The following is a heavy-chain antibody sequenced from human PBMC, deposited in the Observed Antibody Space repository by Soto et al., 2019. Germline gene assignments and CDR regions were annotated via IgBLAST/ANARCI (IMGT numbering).Heavy chain of an antibody. Sequence: EVQLVQSGAEVKKPGESLRISCKGSGYSFTRYWISWVRQMPGKVLEWLVRIDPSDSYTNYSPSFQGHVTISAAKSISTAYLQWSSLKASDTAMYYCARLQAAAGDNDLTFDYWGQGTLGTGSS. CDR2: IDPSDSYT. V-gene: IGHV5-10-1*01. D-gene: IGHD6-13*01. J-gene: IGHJ4*02. CDR3: ARLQAAAGDNDLTFDY. CDR1: GYSFTRYW.